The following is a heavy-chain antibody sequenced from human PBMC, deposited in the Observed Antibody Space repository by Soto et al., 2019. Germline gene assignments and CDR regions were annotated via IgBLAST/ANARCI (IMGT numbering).Heavy chain of an antibody. D-gene: IGHD5-18*01. Sequence: GTSVKVTCKASGYACVDHYIHWLRQAPGQGLEWMGWINPNGGVTKYAQKFQVGVTITGDTSISTVYMELSSLRSEDTAVYYCAREGETAMVKGSDAFDIWGQGTMVTAS. J-gene: IGHJ3*02. V-gene: IGHV1-2*02. CDR3: AREGETAMVKGSDAFDI. CDR1: GYACVDHY. CDR2: INPNGGVT.